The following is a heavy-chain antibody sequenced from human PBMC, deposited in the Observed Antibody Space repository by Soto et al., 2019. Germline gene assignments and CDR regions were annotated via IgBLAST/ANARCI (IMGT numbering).Heavy chain of an antibody. V-gene: IGHV3-30*18. Sequence: QVQLVECGGGVVQPGRSLRLSCAASGFTFSSYGMHWVRQAPGKGLEWVAVISYDGSNKYYADSVKGRFTISRDNSKNTLYLQMNSLRAEDTAVYYCAKGSPGYCSSTSCYAFDIWGQGTMVTVSS. D-gene: IGHD2-2*01. CDR3: AKGSPGYCSSTSCYAFDI. CDR1: GFTFSSYG. CDR2: ISYDGSNK. J-gene: IGHJ3*02.